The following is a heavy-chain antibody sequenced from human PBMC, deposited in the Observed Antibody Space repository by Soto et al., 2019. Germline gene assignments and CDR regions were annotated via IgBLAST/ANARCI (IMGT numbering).Heavy chain of an antibody. Sequence: SVKVSCKASGGTFSSYAISWVRQAPGQGLEWMGGIIPIFGTANYAQKFQGRVTITADESTSTAYMELSSLRSEDTAVYYCARGNGGNYTYYYYGMDVWGQGTRVTVSS. CDR3: ARGNGGNYTYYYYGMDV. CDR2: IIPIFGTA. D-gene: IGHD4-4*01. CDR1: GGTFSSYA. V-gene: IGHV1-69*13. J-gene: IGHJ6*02.